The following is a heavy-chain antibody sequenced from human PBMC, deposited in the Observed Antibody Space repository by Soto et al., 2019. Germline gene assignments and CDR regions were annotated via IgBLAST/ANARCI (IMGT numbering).Heavy chain of an antibody. CDR1: GYDFTTYQ. Sequence: QVQLVQSGTEVKKPGASVRGSCKVSGYDFTTYQIHWVRQGAGQGLEWMGWMNPNSGDTGYAQKFQGRVSMIRDTSIKTDYMELNNLGSEDTALYYCARGLEWLRTYWGQGTLVTVSS. CDR2: MNPNSGDT. CDR3: ARGLEWLRTY. V-gene: IGHV1-8*01. J-gene: IGHJ4*02. D-gene: IGHD5-12*01.